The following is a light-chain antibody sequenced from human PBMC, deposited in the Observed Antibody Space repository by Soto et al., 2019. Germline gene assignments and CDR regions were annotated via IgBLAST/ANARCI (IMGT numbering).Light chain of an antibody. V-gene: IGLV2-14*01. CDR2: DVS. J-gene: IGLJ1*01. CDR1: SSDVGGYNY. CDR3: SSYTSSSTQV. Sequence: QSALTQPASVSGSPGQSITISCTGTSSDVGGYNYVSWYQQHPGKAPKLIIYDVSNRPSGVSNRFSGSKSGNTASLTISGLQAEDEADYSCSSYTSSSTQVFGTGTKLTVL.